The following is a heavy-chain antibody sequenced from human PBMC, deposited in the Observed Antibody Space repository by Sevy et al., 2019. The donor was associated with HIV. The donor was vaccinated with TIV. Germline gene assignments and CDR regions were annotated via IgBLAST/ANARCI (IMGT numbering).Heavy chain of an antibody. CDR1: GYTFTTYG. V-gene: IGHV1-18*01. CDR2: ISTYNGVT. CDR3: SHDDLYGTSSWVEDH. J-gene: IGHJ4*02. D-gene: IGHD6-6*01. Sequence: ALVKVSCKASGYTFTTYGIIWVRQAPGQRLEWVGWISTYNGVTNYTPSLQGRVTLTTDTSTITAYMELRSLRSDDTAVYFFSHDDLYGTSSWVEDHWGQGTLVTVSS.